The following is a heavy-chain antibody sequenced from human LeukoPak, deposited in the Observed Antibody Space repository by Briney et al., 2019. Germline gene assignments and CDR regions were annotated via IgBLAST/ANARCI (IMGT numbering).Heavy chain of an antibody. Sequence: PGRSLRLSCAASGFTFSSYWMHWVRQVPGKGLVWVARINPRGSSITYADSVKGRFTISRDNAKNALYLQMDSLRAEDTGVYYCARSNQADDYWGQGTLVTVSS. V-gene: IGHV3-74*01. CDR2: INPRGSSI. CDR1: GFTFSSYW. D-gene: IGHD1-14*01. J-gene: IGHJ4*02. CDR3: ARSNQADDY.